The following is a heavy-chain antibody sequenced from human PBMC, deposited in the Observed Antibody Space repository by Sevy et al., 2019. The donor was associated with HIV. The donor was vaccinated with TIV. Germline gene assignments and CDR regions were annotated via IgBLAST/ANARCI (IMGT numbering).Heavy chain of an antibody. CDR2: ISGTGGST. D-gene: IGHD2-2*01. J-gene: IGHJ6*02. V-gene: IGHV3-23*01. CDR1: GFTSSNFA. Sequence: GGSLRLSCAVSGFTSSNFAMAWVRQAPGKGLEWVSGISGTGGSTYYADSVKDRFTISRDNSKNTVYLQMDSLRAEDTAVYYCARGGFVVPYRHYYGMDVWGQGTTVTVSS. CDR3: ARGGFVVPYRHYYGMDV.